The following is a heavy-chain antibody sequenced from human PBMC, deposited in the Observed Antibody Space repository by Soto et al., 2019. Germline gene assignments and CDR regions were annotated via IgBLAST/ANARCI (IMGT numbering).Heavy chain of an antibody. D-gene: IGHD5-18*01. CDR3: VKERYAQLWLEDYGMDV. V-gene: IGHV3-30*18. CDR2: ISYDGTDK. Sequence: QVQLVESGGGVVQPGRSLRLSCAASGFTFSSYGIHWVRQAPGKGLEWVALISYDGTDKYYTDSVKGRFTISRDNSKHTLYLKMSSLGTEDTAVYYCVKERYAQLWLEDYGMDVWGQGTTVTV. CDR1: GFTFSSYG. J-gene: IGHJ6*02.